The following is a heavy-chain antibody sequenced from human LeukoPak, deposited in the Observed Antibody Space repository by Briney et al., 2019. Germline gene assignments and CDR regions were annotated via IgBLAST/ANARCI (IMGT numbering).Heavy chain of an antibody. V-gene: IGHV3-23*01. CDR2: ISSSDGST. CDR1: GFTFSSYA. Sequence: GGSLRLSCAASGFTFSSYAMSWVRQAPGKGLEWVSTISSSDGSTYYADSVKGRFTISRDNSKNTLYLQMNSLRAEDTAVYYCAKLYSSTWYFFDYWGQGTLVTVSS. D-gene: IGHD6-13*01. J-gene: IGHJ4*02. CDR3: AKLYSSTWYFFDY.